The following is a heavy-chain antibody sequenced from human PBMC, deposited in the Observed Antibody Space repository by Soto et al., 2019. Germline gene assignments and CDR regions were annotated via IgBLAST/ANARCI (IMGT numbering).Heavy chain of an antibody. J-gene: IGHJ5*02. CDR1: GFTFSGSA. CDR2: IRSKANSYAT. Sequence: PGGSLRLSCAASGFTFSGSAMHWVRQASGKGLEWVGRIRSKANSYATAYAASVKGRFTISRDDSKNTAYLQMNSLKTEDTAVYYCTRRAVTTGFDPWGQGTLVTVSS. D-gene: IGHD4-4*01. V-gene: IGHV3-73*01. CDR3: TRRAVTTGFDP.